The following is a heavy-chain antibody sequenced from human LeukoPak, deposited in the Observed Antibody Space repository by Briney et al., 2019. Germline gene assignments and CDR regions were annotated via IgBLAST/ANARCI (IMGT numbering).Heavy chain of an antibody. CDR3: ASRAHFWSGPGG. Sequence: PGGSLRLSCAASGFTFSTYWMSWVRQAPGKGLEWVANIKQDGSEKYYVDSVKGRFTISRDSAKKSLSLQMNSLRAEDTAVYYCASRAHFWSGPGGWGQGTLVTVSS. CDR1: GFTFSTYW. CDR2: IKQDGSEK. J-gene: IGHJ4*02. D-gene: IGHD3-3*02. V-gene: IGHV3-7*01.